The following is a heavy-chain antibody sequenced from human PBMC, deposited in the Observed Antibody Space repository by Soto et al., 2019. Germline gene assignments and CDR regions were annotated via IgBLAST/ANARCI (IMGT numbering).Heavy chain of an antibody. V-gene: IGHV4-34*01. CDR3: ARGRNSSGPFDY. CDR2: INHSGST. Sequence: SETLSLTCAVYGGSFSGYYWSWIRQPPGKGLEWIGEINHSGSTNYNPSLKSRVTISVDTSKNQFSLKLSSVTAADTAAYYCARGRNSSGPFDYWGQGTLVTVSS. CDR1: GGSFSGYY. J-gene: IGHJ4*02. D-gene: IGHD3-22*01.